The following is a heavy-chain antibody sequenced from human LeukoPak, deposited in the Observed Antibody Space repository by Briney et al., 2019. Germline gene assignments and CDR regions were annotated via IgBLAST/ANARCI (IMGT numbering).Heavy chain of an antibody. CDR3: ARGGTAVIAPYAFDI. Sequence: SEALSLTCTVSGGSLSSYYWSWIRQPPGKGREWIGYIYYSGSTNCNPSVKSRVAMSVDTSKKQSSLKLSSLTAADTAVYYCARGGTAVIAPYAFDIWGQGTMVTVSS. V-gene: IGHV4-59*01. CDR1: GGSLSSYY. J-gene: IGHJ3*02. CDR2: IYYSGST. D-gene: IGHD4-23*01.